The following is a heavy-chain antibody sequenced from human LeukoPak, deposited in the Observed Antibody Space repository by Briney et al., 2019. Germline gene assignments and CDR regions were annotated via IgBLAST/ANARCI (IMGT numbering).Heavy chain of an antibody. V-gene: IGHV7-4-1*02. CDR3: ARSQANNWNDVRWWFDP. D-gene: IGHD1-20*01. J-gene: IGHJ5*02. CDR1: GYTFIGYY. Sequence: GASVKVSRKGSGYTFIGYYMHWVRQAPGQGLVWMGWINTNTGNPTNAQGFTGRFVFSLDTSVSTPYLQISSLKAEDTAVYYCARSQANNWNDVRWWFDPWGQGTLVTVSS. CDR2: INTNTGNP.